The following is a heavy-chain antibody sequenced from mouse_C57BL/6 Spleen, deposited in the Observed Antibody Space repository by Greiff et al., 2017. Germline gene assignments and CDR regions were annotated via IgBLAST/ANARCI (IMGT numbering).Heavy chain of an antibody. CDR2: IDPENGDT. J-gene: IGHJ4*01. V-gene: IGHV14-4*01. CDR3: TPLLLQYPHLSMDY. CDR1: GFNIKDDY. Sequence: VQLKESGAELVRPVASVKLSCTASGFNIKDDYMHWVKQRPEQGLEWIGWIDPENGDTEYASKFQGTATITADTSSNTAYLQLSSLTSEDTAVYYSTPLLLQYPHLSMDYWGQGTSVTVSS. D-gene: IGHD1-1*01.